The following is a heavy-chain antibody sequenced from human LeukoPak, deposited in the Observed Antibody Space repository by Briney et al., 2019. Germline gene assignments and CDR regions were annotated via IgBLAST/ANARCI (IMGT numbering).Heavy chain of an antibody. D-gene: IGHD2-21*02. J-gene: IGHJ3*02. CDR3: ARAIPFRYMLGGDYYEKSSHGFDI. CDR2: MNPNSCNR. CDR1: GYTFTSYD. V-gene: IGHV1-8*01. Sequence: ASVKVSCKASGYTFTSYDVNWVRQAAGQGLEWMGWMNPNSCNRGYAQKLQGRVTMTTDASTNTAYMELNSLYSEDTAVYYCARAIPFRYMLGGDYYEKSSHGFDIWGQGTMVTVSS.